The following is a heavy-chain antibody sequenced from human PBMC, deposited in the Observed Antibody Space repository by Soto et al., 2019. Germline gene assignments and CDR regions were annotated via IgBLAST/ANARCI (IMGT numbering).Heavy chain of an antibody. D-gene: IGHD6-13*01. V-gene: IGHV4-34*01. CDR2: INRSGST. J-gene: IGHJ4*02. CDR3: ARGGRKGAAAGPKTPFDY. CDR1: GGSFSGYY. Sequence: PSETLSLTCAVYGGSFSGYYWSWIRQPPGKGLEWIGEINRSGSTNYNPSLKSRVTISVDTSKNQFSLKLSSVTAADTAVYYCARGGRKGAAAGPKTPFDYWGQGTLVTVSS.